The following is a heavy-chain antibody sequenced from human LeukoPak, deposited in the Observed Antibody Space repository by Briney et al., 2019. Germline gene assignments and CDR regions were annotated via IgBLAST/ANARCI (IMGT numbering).Heavy chain of an antibody. CDR3: ARESVLLWFGEVERGYYFDY. D-gene: IGHD3-10*01. J-gene: IGHJ4*02. Sequence: GGSLRLSCAASGFTFSSYGMHWVRQAPGKGLEWVAVIWYDGSNKYYADSVKGRFTISRDNSKNTLYLQMNSLRAEDTAVYYCARESVLLWFGEVERGYYFDYLGQGTLVTVSS. CDR1: GFTFSSYG. V-gene: IGHV3-33*01. CDR2: IWYDGSNK.